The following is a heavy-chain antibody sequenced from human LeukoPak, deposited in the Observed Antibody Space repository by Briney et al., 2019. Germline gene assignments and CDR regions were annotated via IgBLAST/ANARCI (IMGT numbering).Heavy chain of an antibody. J-gene: IGHJ2*01. CDR1: GGSISSYY. D-gene: IGHD3-22*01. CDR2: IYYSGST. CDR3: ARIYYYDSSGYSTIYWYFDL. V-gene: IGHV4-59*08. Sequence: SETLSLTCTVSGGSISSYYWSWIRQPPGKGLEWIGDIYYSGSTNYNPCLKCRVTISVDTSQNQFSLKLSSVTAADTAVYYCARIYYYDSSGYSTIYWYFDLWGRGTLVTVSS.